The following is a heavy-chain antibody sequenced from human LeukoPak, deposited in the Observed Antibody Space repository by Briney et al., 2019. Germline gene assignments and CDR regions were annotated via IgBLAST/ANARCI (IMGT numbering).Heavy chain of an antibody. Sequence: SETLSLTCTVSGGSISSYYWSWIRQPPGKGLEWIGYIYYSGSTNYNPSLKSRVTISVDTSKHQFSLKLSSVTAADTAVYYCARVYYYDSSGYRSPLYYYYYMDVWGKGTTVTVSS. CDR2: IYYSGST. CDR3: ARVYYYDSSGYRSPLYYYYYMDV. CDR1: GGSISSYY. D-gene: IGHD3-22*01. V-gene: IGHV4-59*01. J-gene: IGHJ6*03.